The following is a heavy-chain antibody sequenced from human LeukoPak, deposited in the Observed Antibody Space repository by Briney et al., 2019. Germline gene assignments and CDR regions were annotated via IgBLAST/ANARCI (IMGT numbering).Heavy chain of an antibody. J-gene: IGHJ4*02. Sequence: SVKVSCKASGGTFSSYAISWVRQAPGQGLEWMGGIIPIFGTANYAQKFQGRVTITADESTSTAYMELSSLRSEDTAVYYCARDPSELEPTVGDWGQGTLVTVSS. CDR3: ARDPSELEPTVGD. D-gene: IGHD1-1*01. V-gene: IGHV1-69*13. CDR2: IIPIFGTA. CDR1: GGTFSSYA.